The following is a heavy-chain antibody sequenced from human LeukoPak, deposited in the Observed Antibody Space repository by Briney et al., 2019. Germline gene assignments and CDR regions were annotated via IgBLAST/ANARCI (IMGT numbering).Heavy chain of an antibody. CDR1: GGTFSSYA. J-gene: IGHJ4*02. V-gene: IGHV1-69*13. CDR3: ARGDLSIAVAGRYYFDY. D-gene: IGHD6-19*01. CDR2: IIPIFGTA. Sequence: ASVKVSCKASGGTFSSYAISWVRQAPGQGLEWMGGIIPIFGTANYAQKFQGRVTITADESTSTAYMDLSSLRSEDTAVYYCARGDLSIAVAGRYYFDYWGQGTLVSVSS.